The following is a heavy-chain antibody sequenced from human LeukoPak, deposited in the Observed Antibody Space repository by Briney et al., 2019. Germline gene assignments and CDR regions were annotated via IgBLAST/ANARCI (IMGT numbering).Heavy chain of an antibody. CDR2: IYSGGST. Sequence: GGSLRLSCAASGFTVSSNYMSWVRQAPGKGLEWVSVIYSGGSTYYADSVKGRFTISRDNAKNSLYLQMNSLRAEDTAVYYCARESIAVAGTELDYWGQGTLVTVSS. CDR1: GFTVSSNY. D-gene: IGHD6-19*01. J-gene: IGHJ4*02. V-gene: IGHV3-66*01. CDR3: ARESIAVAGTELDY.